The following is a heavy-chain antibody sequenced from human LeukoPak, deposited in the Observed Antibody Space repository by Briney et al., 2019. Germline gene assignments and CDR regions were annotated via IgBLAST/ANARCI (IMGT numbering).Heavy chain of an antibody. D-gene: IGHD6-6*01. CDR1: GFTFDDYG. CDR2: INWNGGST. CDR3: ARRSIGKPFFDY. J-gene: IGHJ4*02. V-gene: IGHV3-20*01. Sequence: GSLRLSCAASGFTFDDYGMSWVRQAPGKGLEWVSGINWNGGSTGYADSVKGRFTISRDNAKNSLYLQMNSLRAEDTAVYHCARRSIGKPFFDYWGQGTLVTVPS.